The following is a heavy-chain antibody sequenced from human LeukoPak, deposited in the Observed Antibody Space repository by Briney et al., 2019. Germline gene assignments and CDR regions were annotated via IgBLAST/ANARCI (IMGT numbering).Heavy chain of an antibody. CDR3: ARTLMVRGVTGSFDY. Sequence: GESLKISCKGSGYSFTSYWIGWVRQMPGKGLEWMGIIYPGDSDTRYSPSFQGQVTISADKSISTAYLQWSSPKASDTAMYYCARTLMVRGVTGSFDYWGQGTLVTVSS. V-gene: IGHV5-51*01. CDR2: IYPGDSDT. J-gene: IGHJ4*02. D-gene: IGHD3-10*01. CDR1: GYSFTSYW.